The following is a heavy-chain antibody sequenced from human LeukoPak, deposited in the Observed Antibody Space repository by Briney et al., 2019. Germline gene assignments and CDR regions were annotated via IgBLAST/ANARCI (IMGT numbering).Heavy chain of an antibody. CDR2: ISGSGGST. CDR1: GFTFSSYA. Sequence: GGSLRLSCAASGFTFSSYAMSWVRQAPGKGLEWVSAISGSGGSTYSEYSVKDRFTISRENSKNPLYLQMNSLRAEDTAVYYCAKDSGYQLSNWFDPWGQGTLVTASS. J-gene: IGHJ5*02. D-gene: IGHD2-2*01. CDR3: AKDSGYQLSNWFDP. V-gene: IGHV3-23*01.